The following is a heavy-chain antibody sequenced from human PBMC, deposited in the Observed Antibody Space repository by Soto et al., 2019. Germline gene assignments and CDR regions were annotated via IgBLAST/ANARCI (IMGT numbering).Heavy chain of an antibody. CDR2: ISWNSGTM. CDR3: AKDRHRSGLGHWSDP. Sequence: PGGSLRLSCAASGFTFEDYAMNWVRQGPVKGLEWVSRISWNSGTMHYADSVKGRFTISRDNAKNSLYLEMNGLRVEDTGIYYCAKDRHRSGLGHWSDPSGQGTTVTLYS. J-gene: IGHJ5*02. D-gene: IGHD3-3*01. V-gene: IGHV3-9*01. CDR1: GFTFEDYA.